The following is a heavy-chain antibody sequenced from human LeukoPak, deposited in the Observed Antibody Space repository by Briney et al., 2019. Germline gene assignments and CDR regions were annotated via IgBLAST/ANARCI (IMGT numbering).Heavy chain of an antibody. CDR3: AKVPDFFYYDSSGSLDY. CDR1: GFTFSSYG. V-gene: IGHV3-30*02. CDR2: IRYDGSNK. Sequence: GSLRLSCAASGFTFSSYGMHWVRQAPGKGLEWVAFIRYDGSNKYYADSVKGRFTISRDNSKNTLYLQMNSLRAEDTAVYYCAKVPDFFYYDSSGSLDYWGQGTLVTVSS. J-gene: IGHJ4*02. D-gene: IGHD3-22*01.